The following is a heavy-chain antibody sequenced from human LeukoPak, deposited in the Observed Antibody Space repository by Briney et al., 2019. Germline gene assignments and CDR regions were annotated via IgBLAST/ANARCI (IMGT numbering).Heavy chain of an antibody. J-gene: IGHJ6*02. Sequence: ASVKVSCKASGYTFTSYYMHWVRQAPGQGLEWMGIINPSGGSTSYAQKFQGRVTMTRDTSTSTVYMELSSLRSEDTAVYYCARDPMTTVTTDGMDVWGQGTTVTVSS. CDR3: ARDPMTTVTTDGMDV. D-gene: IGHD4-17*01. CDR1: GYTFTSYY. CDR2: INPSGGST. V-gene: IGHV1-46*01.